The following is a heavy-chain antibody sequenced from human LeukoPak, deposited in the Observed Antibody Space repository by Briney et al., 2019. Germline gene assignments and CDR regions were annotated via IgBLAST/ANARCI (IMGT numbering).Heavy chain of an antibody. V-gene: IGHV4-39*07. Sequence: PSETLSLTCTVSGGSISSSSYYWGWIRQPPGKGLEWIGSIYYSGSTYYNPSLKSRVTISVDTSKNQFSLKLSSVTAADTAVYYCARGEYSGYPRWFDPWGQGTLVTVSS. CDR3: ARGEYSGYPRWFDP. D-gene: IGHD5-12*01. J-gene: IGHJ5*02. CDR2: IYYSGST. CDR1: GGSISSSSYY.